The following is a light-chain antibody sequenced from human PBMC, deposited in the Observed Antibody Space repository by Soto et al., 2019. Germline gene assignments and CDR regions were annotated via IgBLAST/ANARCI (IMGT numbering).Light chain of an antibody. V-gene: IGKV3-15*01. Sequence: EIVMTQSPATLSVSPGERATLSCRASHSVSTRLAWYQQKPGQAPRLLIYDASTRATGLPARFSSSGSGTDFTLTISSLQSEDFAVYYCQHYTNWPLTFGGGTKVEIK. CDR3: QHYTNWPLT. CDR1: HSVSTR. J-gene: IGKJ4*01. CDR2: DAS.